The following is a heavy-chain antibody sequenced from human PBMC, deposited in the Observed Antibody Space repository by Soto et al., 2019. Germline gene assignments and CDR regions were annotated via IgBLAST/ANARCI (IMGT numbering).Heavy chain of an antibody. J-gene: IGHJ4*02. V-gene: IGHV1-2*02. Sequence: ASVEVSCEASGYTFTGSSIHWVRQAPGQWLEWMGWIDPKHGDTNTAQKFQGRVTMTRDTSITTASMELTRLRSDDTAIYYCASEGDPTMVPRCDCLGQGSRGTVSS. D-gene: IGHD5-18*01. CDR2: IDPKHGDT. CDR3: ASEGDPTMVPRCDC. CDR1: GYTFTGSS.